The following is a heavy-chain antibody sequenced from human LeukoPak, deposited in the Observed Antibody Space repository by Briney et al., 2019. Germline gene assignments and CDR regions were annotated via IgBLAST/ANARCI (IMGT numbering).Heavy chain of an antibody. Sequence: ASVKVSCKASGGTFSSYAISWVRQAPGQGLEWMGGIIPIFGTANYAQKFQGRVTITADESTSTAYMELSSLRSEDTAVYYCARADHYYDSSGYPLGDIWGQGTMVTVSS. CDR1: GGTFSSYA. V-gene: IGHV1-69*13. CDR3: ARADHYYDSSGYPLGDI. J-gene: IGHJ3*02. CDR2: IIPIFGTA. D-gene: IGHD3-22*01.